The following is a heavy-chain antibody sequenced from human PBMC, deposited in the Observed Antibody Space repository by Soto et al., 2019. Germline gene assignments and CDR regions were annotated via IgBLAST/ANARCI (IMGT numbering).Heavy chain of an antibody. CDR2: IYSNGNT. J-gene: IGHJ6*02. D-gene: IGHD2-15*01. Sequence: PGGSLRLSCATSGFTVSTNYRTWVRRTPGKGLEWVSIIYSNGNTYYADSVKGRFTISRDNSKNTLYLQMNSLRVDDTAVYYCVVEDLGMEVWGQGTTVTVSS. CDR3: VVEDLGMEV. V-gene: IGHV3-53*01. CDR1: GFTVSTNY.